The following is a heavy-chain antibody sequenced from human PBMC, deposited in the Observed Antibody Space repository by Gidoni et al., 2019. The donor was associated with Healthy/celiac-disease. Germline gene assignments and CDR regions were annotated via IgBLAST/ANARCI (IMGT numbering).Heavy chain of an antibody. J-gene: IGHJ5*02. Sequence: QLQLQESGPGLVKPSETLSLTCTVSGGSISSSSYYWGWIRQPPGKGLEWIGSIYYSGSTYYNPSLKSRVTISVDTSKNQFSLKLSSVTAADTAVYYCARLFRPYSSSSGGGWFDPWGQGTLVTVSS. D-gene: IGHD6-6*01. V-gene: IGHV4-39*01. CDR3: ARLFRPYSSSSGGGWFDP. CDR2: IYYSGST. CDR1: GGSISSSSYY.